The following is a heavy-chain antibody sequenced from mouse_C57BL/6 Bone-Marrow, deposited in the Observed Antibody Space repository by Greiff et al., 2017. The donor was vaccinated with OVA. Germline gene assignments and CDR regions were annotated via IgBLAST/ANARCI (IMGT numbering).Heavy chain of an antibody. J-gene: IGHJ1*03. CDR1: GYTFTGYW. CDR2: ILPGSGST. V-gene: IGHV1-9*01. CDR3: SYYYVRGYWYFDV. D-gene: IGHD1-1*01. Sequence: QVQLQQSGAELMKPGASVKLSCKATGYTFTGYWIEWVKQRPGHGLEWIGEILPGSGSTNYNEKFKGKATFTADTSSNTAYMQLSSLTTEDSAISCWSYYYVRGYWYFDVWGTGTTVTVSS.